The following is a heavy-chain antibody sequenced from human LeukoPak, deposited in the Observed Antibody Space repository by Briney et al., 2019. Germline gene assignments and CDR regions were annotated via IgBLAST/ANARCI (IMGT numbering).Heavy chain of an antibody. J-gene: IGHJ4*02. CDR2: INHSGST. V-gene: IGHV4-39*07. Sequence: PSETLSLTCTVSGDSISSNTYYWSWIRQPPGKGLEWIGEINHSGSTNYNPSLKSRVTISVDTSKNQFSLKLSSVTAADTAVYYCSTDYGDYWGQGTLVTVSS. CDR1: GDSISSNTYY. CDR3: STDYGDY.